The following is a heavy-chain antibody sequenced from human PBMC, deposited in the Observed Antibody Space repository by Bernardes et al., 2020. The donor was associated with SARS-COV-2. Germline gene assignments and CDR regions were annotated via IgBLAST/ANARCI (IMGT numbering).Heavy chain of an antibody. CDR2: ISAYNGNT. J-gene: IGHJ6*02. CDR3: ARDSEAMYYDFWSGYYPLFLEYYGMDV. D-gene: IGHD3-3*01. V-gene: IGHV1-18*01. CDR1: GYTFTSYG. Sequence: ASVKVSCKASGYTFTSYGISWVRQAPGQGLEWMGWISAYNGNTNYAQKLQGRVTMTTDTSTSTAYMELRSLRSDDTAVYYCARDSEAMYYDFWSGYYPLFLEYYGMDVWGQGTTVTVSS.